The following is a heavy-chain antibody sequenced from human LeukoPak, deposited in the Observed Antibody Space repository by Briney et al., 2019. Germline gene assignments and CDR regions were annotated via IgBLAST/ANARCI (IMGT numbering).Heavy chain of an antibody. CDR2: INHSGST. CDR1: GGSFSGYY. Sequence: SETLSLTCAVYGGSFSGYYWSWIRQPPGKGLEWIGEINHSGSTNYNPSLKSRVTMTRDTSTNTVYMELSSLRSEDTAVYYCARGPSITMVRGGQWYYYMDVWGKGTTVTISS. J-gene: IGHJ6*03. V-gene: IGHV4-34*01. CDR3: ARGPSITMVRGGQWYYYMDV. D-gene: IGHD3-10*01.